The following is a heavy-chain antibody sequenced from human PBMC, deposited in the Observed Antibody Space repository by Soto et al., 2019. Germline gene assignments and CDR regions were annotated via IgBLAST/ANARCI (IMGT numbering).Heavy chain of an antibody. CDR3: AKSQGYGYGSLPLSYFDY. J-gene: IGHJ4*02. CDR2: ISGSGGST. Sequence: EVQLLESGGGLVQPGGSLRLSCAASGFTFSSYAMSWVRQAPGKGLEWVSAISGSGGSTYYADSVKGRFTISRDNSKNTLYLQMNCLRAEDTAVYYCAKSQGYGYGSLPLSYFDYWGQGTLVTVSS. CDR1: GFTFSSYA. V-gene: IGHV3-23*01. D-gene: IGHD5-18*01.